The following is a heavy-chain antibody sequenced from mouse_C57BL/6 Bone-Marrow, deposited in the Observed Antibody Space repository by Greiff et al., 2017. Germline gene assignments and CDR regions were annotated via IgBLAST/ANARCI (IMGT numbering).Heavy chain of an antibody. CDR2: IYPRSGNT. CDR1: GYTFTSYG. J-gene: IGHJ4*01. V-gene: IGHV1-81*01. CDR3: AYYRGYYAMDY. D-gene: IGHD1-1*01. Sequence: VQRVESGAELARPGASVKLSCKASGYTFTSYGISWVKQRTGQGLEWIGEIYPRSGNTYYNEKFKGKATLTADKSSSTAYMELRRLTSEDSAVYFCAYYRGYYAMDYWGQGTSVTVSS.